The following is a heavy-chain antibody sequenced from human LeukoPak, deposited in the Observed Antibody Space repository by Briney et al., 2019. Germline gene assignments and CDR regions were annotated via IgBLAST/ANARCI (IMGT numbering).Heavy chain of an antibody. D-gene: IGHD3-16*01. CDR2: INHSGST. V-gene: IGHV4-34*01. J-gene: IGHJ4*02. CDR3: ARARGWGRYFDY. Sequence: SETLSLTCAVYGGSFSVYYWSWIRQPPGKGLEWIGEINHSGSTNYNPSLKSRVTISVDTSKNQFSLKLSSVTAADTAVYYCARARGWGRYFDYWGQGTLVTVSS. CDR1: GGSFSVYY.